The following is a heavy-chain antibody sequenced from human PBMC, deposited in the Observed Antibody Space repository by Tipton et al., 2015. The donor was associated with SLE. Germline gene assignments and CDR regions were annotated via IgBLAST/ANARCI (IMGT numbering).Heavy chain of an antibody. V-gene: IGHV4-61*01. CDR1: GGSVSSGSYY. Sequence: TLSLTCTVSGGSVSSGSYYWSWIRQPPGKGLEWIGEINHSGSTNYNPSLKSRVSISVDTSKNQFSLKLSSVTAADTAVYYCARKDTTMVWGDYYYGMDVWGQGTTVPVSS. J-gene: IGHJ6*02. CDR3: ARKDTTMVWGDYYYGMDV. D-gene: IGHD5-18*01. CDR2: INHSGST.